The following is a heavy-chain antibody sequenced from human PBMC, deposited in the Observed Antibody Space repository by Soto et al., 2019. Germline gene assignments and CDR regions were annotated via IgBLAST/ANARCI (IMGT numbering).Heavy chain of an antibody. CDR2: ISPDNGNT. CDR3: ARGVGSGTYYNQYNWFDP. V-gene: IGHV1-18*01. D-gene: IGHD3-10*01. J-gene: IGHJ5*02. Sequence: ASVKVSCKASGYTFTIYGINWVRQAPGQGLEWMGWISPDNGNTNYAQKLQGRVTMTTDTSTSTAYMELRSLRSDDTALYYCARGVGSGTYYNQYNWFDPWGQGTLVTVSS. CDR1: GYTFTIYG.